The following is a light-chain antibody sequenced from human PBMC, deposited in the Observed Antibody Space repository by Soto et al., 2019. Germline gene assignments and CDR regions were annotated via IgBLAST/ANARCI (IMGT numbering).Light chain of an antibody. J-gene: IGLJ3*02. V-gene: IGLV1-44*01. CDR2: KND. Sequence: QSVLTQPPSASGTPGQWVTISCSGSNSNIGSNTANWYQQLPGTAPKIVIYKNDQRPSGVPDRFSGSKSGTSASLAISGLQSDDDADYSCAAWDDSLNGVVFGGGTQLTVL. CDR1: NSNIGSNT. CDR3: AAWDDSLNGVV.